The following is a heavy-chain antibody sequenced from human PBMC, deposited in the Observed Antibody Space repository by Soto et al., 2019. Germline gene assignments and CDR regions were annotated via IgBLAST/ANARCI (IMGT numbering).Heavy chain of an antibody. CDR2: IYYSGST. CDR3: ARHCALWFGELLYENWFDP. V-gene: IGHV4-39*01. CDR1: GGSISSSSYY. J-gene: IGHJ5*02. D-gene: IGHD3-10*01. Sequence: QLQLQESGPGLVKPSETLSLTCTVSGGSISSSSYYWGWIRQPPGKGLEWIGSIYYSGSTYYNPSLKSRVTISVDTSKNQFSLKLSSVTAADTAVYYCARHCALWFGELLYENWFDPWGQGTLVTVSS.